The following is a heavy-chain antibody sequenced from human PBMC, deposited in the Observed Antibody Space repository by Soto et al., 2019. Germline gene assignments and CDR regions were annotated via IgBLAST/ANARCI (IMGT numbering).Heavy chain of an antibody. V-gene: IGHV5-51*01. Sequence: GESLKISFESSGYTFANNWIGWVRQVPGKGLEWVAIIYPSDSRTIYSPSFQGQVTISADKSISTAYLQWGSLKASDTAMYYCARLYCTTSTCDSWFDPWGQGTLVTVSS. CDR3: ARLYCTTSTCDSWFDP. J-gene: IGHJ5*02. CDR1: GYTFANNW. CDR2: IYPSDSRT. D-gene: IGHD2-2*01.